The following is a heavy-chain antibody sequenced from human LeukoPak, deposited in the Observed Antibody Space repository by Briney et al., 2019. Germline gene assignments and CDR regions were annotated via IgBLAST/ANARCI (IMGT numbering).Heavy chain of an antibody. J-gene: IGHJ6*03. V-gene: IGHV4-59*01. CDR3: ARSDYYGSGPYYMDV. D-gene: IGHD3-10*01. CDR2: LYYSRST. Sequence: PSETLSLTCTVSGVSISRYYWSWIRQPPGKGLEWIGYLYYSRSTNYNPSLKSRVTISVDTSKNQFSLKLSSVTAADTAVYYCARSDYYGSGPYYMDVWGKGTTVTVSS. CDR1: GVSISRYY.